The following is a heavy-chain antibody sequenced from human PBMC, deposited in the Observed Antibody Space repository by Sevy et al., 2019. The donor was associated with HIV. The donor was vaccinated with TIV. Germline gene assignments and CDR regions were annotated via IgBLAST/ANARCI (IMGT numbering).Heavy chain of an antibody. CDR1: GGSFSGYY. D-gene: IGHD6-6*01. CDR2: INHSRST. J-gene: IGHJ3*02. V-gene: IGHV4-34*01. CDR3: ARSIAARVHRRNDAFDI. Sequence: SETQSLTCAVYGGSFSGYYWSWIRQPPGKGLEWIGEINHSRSTNYNPSLKSRVTISVDTSKNQYSLKLSSVTAADTAVYYCARSIAARVHRRNDAFDIWGQGTMVTVSS.